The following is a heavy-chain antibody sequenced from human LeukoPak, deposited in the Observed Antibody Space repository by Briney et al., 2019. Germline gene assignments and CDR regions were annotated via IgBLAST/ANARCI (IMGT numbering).Heavy chain of an antibody. D-gene: IGHD6-13*01. V-gene: IGHV4-39*01. CDR2: LSNSGST. Sequence: PSETLSLTCTVSGGSLRSSNYYWGWIRQPPGQGLEWIGTLSNSGSTYYNPSLRSRVTISGDMSKNQFSLKLTSVTAADTAVYYCARRSQTAAGRGLDYWGQGTLVTVSS. CDR3: ARRSQTAAGRGLDY. CDR1: GGSLRSSNYY. J-gene: IGHJ4*02.